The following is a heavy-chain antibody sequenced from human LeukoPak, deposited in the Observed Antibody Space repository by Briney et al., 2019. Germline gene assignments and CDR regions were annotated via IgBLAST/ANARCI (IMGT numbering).Heavy chain of an antibody. CDR2: ISTSVGGI. D-gene: IGHD3-22*01. Sequence: GGSLRLSCAASGFTFSNYAMSWVRQAPGKGLEWVSGISTSVGGIYYADSVKGRFTISRDNSMNTLYLQMYSLRADDTAVYYCARDGFDYYDSSGYYYFDSWGQGTLVTVSS. V-gene: IGHV3-23*01. CDR1: GFTFSNYA. CDR3: ARDGFDYYDSSGYYYFDS. J-gene: IGHJ4*02.